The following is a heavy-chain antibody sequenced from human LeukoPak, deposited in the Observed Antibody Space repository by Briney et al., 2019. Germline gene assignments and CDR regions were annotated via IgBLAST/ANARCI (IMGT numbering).Heavy chain of an antibody. J-gene: IGHJ4*02. Sequence: SETLSLTCTVSGASFSSGDQYWNWIRQSPGKGLEWIGSIPPSGTLYNNPSLESRVTMSMDTSKNQFSLNLNSVTAADTAVYFCSRGLDSRKLGYWGQGTLVTVSS. CDR1: GASFSSGDQY. CDR3: SRGLDSRKLGY. CDR2: IPPSGTL. D-gene: IGHD3-22*01. V-gene: IGHV4-31*03.